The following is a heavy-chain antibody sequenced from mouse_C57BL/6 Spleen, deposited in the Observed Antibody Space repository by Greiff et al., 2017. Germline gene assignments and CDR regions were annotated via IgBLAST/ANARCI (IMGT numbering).Heavy chain of an antibody. V-gene: IGHV1-80*01. CDR2: IYPGDGDT. CDR1: GYAFSSYW. D-gene: IGHD2-4*01. Sequence: VQLQQSGAELVKPGASVKISCKASGYAFSSYWMNWVKQRPGKGLEWIGQIYPGDGDTNYNGKFKGKATLTADESSSTAYMQLSSLTSEDSAVYFCASYDYDQGVDYWGQGTTLTVSS. J-gene: IGHJ2*01. CDR3: ASYDYDQGVDY.